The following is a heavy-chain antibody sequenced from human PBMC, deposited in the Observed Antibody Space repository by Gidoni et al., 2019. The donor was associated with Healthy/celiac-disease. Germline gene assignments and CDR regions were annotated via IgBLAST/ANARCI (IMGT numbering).Heavy chain of an antibody. J-gene: IGHJ3*02. Sequence: EWIGEINHRGSTNYNPSLKRRVTISVDTSKNQFALKLSSVTAADTAVYYCARADDYGGNAGAFDIWGQGTMVTVSS. CDR2: INHRGST. V-gene: IGHV4-34*01. CDR3: ARADDYGGNAGAFDI. D-gene: IGHD4-17*01.